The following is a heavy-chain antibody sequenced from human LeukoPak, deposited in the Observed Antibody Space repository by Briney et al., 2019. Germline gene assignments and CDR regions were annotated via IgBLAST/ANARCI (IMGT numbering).Heavy chain of an antibody. CDR3: ARGTKDIVVVVASSPGSPFDY. J-gene: IGHJ4*02. V-gene: IGHV4-39*07. D-gene: IGHD2-15*01. CDR2: INHSGST. CDR1: GGSISSNNYY. Sequence: SETLSLTCTVSGGSISSNNYYWGWIRQPPGKGLEWIGEINHSGSTNYNPSLKSRVTISVDTSKNQFSLKLSSVTAADTAVYYCARGTKDIVVVVASSPGSPFDYWGQGTLVTVSS.